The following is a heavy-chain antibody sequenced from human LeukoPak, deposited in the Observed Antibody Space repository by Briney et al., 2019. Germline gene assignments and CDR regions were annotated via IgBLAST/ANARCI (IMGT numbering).Heavy chain of an antibody. D-gene: IGHD1-26*01. CDR3: ARDRVGGTTASTFEY. Sequence: GGSLRLSCAASGFTFSSYSMNWVRQAPGKGLEWVSSISGSSSYILYADSVKGRFTISRDNAKNSLYLQMNSLRAEDTAVYYCARDRVGGTTASTFEYWGQGTLVTVSS. CDR2: ISGSSSYI. V-gene: IGHV3-21*01. CDR1: GFTFSSYS. J-gene: IGHJ4*02.